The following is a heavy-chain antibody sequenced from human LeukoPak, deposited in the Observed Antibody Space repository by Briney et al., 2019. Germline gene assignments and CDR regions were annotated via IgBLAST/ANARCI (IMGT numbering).Heavy chain of an antibody. Sequence: GGSLRLSCAASGFTFSSYSMNWVRQAPGKGLEWVSYISSSSSTIYYADSVKGRFTISRDNAKNSLCLQMNSLRAEDTAVYYCASSGFYDYWGQGTLVTVSS. D-gene: IGHD3-22*01. CDR1: GFTFSSYS. J-gene: IGHJ4*02. CDR3: ASSGFYDY. V-gene: IGHV3-48*01. CDR2: ISSSSSTI.